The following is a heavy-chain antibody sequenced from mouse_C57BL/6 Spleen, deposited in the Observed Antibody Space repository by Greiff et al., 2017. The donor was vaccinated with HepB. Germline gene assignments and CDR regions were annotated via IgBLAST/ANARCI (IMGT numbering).Heavy chain of an antibody. Sequence: VMLVESGPGLVQPSQSLSITCTVSGFSLTSYGVHWVRQSPGKGLEWLGVIWRGGSTDYNAAFMSRLSITKDNSKSQVFFKMNSLQADDTAIYYCAKEGIYYGNPAWFAYWGQGTLVTVSA. V-gene: IGHV2-5*01. CDR1: GFSLTSYG. CDR3: AKEGIYYGNPAWFAY. D-gene: IGHD2-1*01. J-gene: IGHJ3*01. CDR2: IWRGGST.